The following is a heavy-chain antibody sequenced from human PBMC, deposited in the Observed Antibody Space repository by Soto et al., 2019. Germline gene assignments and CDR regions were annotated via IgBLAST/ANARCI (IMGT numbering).Heavy chain of an antibody. CDR2: IIPLLGST. CDR3: AMSDGLYFYYVIDV. CDR1: GGPFSSQA. V-gene: IGHV1-69*01. J-gene: IGHJ6*02. Sequence: QVQVEQSGAEVKKPGSSLKVSCKTSGGPFSSQAFNWVRQARGHGLEWMGGIIPLLGSTTYAQKFQDRVTFTADESTSTVYMELRSLRSEDTSTYFCAMSDGLYFYYVIDVWGRGTTVTVSS. D-gene: IGHD2-21*01.